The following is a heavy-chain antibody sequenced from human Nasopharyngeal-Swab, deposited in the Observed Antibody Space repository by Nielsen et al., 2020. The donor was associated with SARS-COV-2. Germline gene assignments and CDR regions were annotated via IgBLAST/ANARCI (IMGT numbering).Heavy chain of an antibody. CDR3: ARAFRDGYNYGY. D-gene: IGHD5-24*01. Sequence: WVRQAPGQGLEWMGIINPSGGSTSYAQKFQGRVTMTRDTSTSTVYMELSSLRSEDTAVYYWARAFRDGYNYGYWGQGTLVTVSS. J-gene: IGHJ4*02. V-gene: IGHV1-46*01. CDR2: INPSGGST.